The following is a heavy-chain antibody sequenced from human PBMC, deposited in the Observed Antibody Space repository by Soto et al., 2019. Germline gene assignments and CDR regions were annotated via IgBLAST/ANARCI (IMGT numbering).Heavy chain of an antibody. V-gene: IGHV1-8*01. Sequence: QVQLVQSGAEVKKPGASVKVSCKASGYTFTTFDINWVRQATGQGLEWTGWMSPNSGKTGYAQKFQGRVTMTRDTSITTAYMELSSLTSEDTAVYYCARGIEAGVDYWGQGTLVTVSS. CDR3: ARGIEAGVDY. CDR1: GYTFTTFD. CDR2: MSPNSGKT. J-gene: IGHJ4*02.